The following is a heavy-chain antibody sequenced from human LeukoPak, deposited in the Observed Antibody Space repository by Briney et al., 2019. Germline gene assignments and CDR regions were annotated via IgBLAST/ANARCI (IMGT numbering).Heavy chain of an antibody. CDR1: GVSINSHY. CDR2: IYGSGRT. J-gene: IGHJ4*02. CDR3: VVSPNQDFFDY. Sequence: SETLSLTCTVSGVSINSHYLHWIRQPPGKGLQWIGYIYGSGRTHYYPSLKRRVTMSVDPSKSQFSLNLNSLTAADTAVYYCVVSPNQDFFDYWGQGPLVTVSS. V-gene: IGHV4-4*09.